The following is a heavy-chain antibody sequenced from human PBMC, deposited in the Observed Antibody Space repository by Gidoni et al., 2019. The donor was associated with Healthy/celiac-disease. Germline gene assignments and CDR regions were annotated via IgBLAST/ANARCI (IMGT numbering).Heavy chain of an antibody. J-gene: IGHJ6*02. V-gene: IGHV3-21*01. D-gene: IGHD6-6*01. Sequence: EVQLVESGGGLVKPGGSLRLSCAASGFTFSSYSINWVRPAPGKGLEWVSSISSSSSYIYYADSVKGRFTISRDNAKNSLYLQMNSLRAEDTAVYYCAREEEEYSSSWGYYYYGMDVWGQGTTVTVSS. CDR1: GFTFSSYS. CDR2: ISSSSSYI. CDR3: AREEEEYSSSWGYYYYGMDV.